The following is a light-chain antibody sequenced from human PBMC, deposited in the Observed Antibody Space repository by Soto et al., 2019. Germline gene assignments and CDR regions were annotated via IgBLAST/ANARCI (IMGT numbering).Light chain of an antibody. CDR1: QSISSY. J-gene: IGKJ1*01. Sequence: DIQMTQSPSSLSASVGDRVTITCRASQSISSYLNWYQQKPGKAPKLLIYATSDLQSGVPSRFSGSGSGTEFTLTIISLQPEDFATYYCQQSYINPQTFGQGTKVEIK. CDR2: ATS. CDR3: QQSYINPQT. V-gene: IGKV1-39*01.